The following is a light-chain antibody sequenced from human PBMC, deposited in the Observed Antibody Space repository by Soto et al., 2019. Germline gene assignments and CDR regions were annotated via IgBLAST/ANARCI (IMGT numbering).Light chain of an antibody. Sequence: DIRMTQSQSSLSSSFGDRVTVACRASQDISTYLAWYQQKPGKVPKLLIYAASTLLSGVPSRFSGSGSGTDFTLTISSLKHEDVATYYCQKYNTATLTFGQGTKVDIK. V-gene: IGKV1-27*01. J-gene: IGKJ1*01. CDR3: QKYNTATLT. CDR1: QDISTY. CDR2: AAS.